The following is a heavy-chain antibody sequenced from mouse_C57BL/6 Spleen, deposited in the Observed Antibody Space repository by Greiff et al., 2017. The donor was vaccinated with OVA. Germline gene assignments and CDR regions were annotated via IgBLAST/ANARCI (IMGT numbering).Heavy chain of an antibody. J-gene: IGHJ4*01. CDR2: ISYDGSN. D-gene: IGHD2-2*01. CDR1: GYSITSGYY. V-gene: IGHV3-6*01. CDR3: AFYYGYPGDY. Sequence: DVQLQESGPGLVKPSQSLSLTCSVTGYSITSGYYWNWIRQFPGNKLEWMGYISYDGSNTYNPSLKNRISITRDTSTNQFYLKLNTVTTENTATYYCAFYYGYPGDYWGKGTSVTVSS.